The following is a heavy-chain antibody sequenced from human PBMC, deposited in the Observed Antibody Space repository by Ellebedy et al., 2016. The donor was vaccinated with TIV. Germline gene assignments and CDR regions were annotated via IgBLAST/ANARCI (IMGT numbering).Heavy chain of an antibody. V-gene: IGHV4-34*01. J-gene: IGHJ6*02. CDR2: MNPSGTT. CDR1: GASFSDYY. Sequence: MPSETLSLTCAVHGASFSDYYWSWIRQSPGKGLEWVGEMNPSGTTKYNPSLKSRVTISGDTSTNQFSLRLTSVTAADMAVYYCGGSVAVARTAGMDVWGQGTTVTVSS. D-gene: IGHD6-19*01. CDR3: GGSVAVARTAGMDV.